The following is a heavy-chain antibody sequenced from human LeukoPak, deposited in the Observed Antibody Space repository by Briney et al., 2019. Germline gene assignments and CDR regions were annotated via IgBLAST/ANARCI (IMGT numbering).Heavy chain of an antibody. CDR2: INPNSGGT. CDR3: AREGYCSGGSCYSGNWFDP. V-gene: IGHV1-2*02. Sequence: GASVNVSFKASGYTFTGYYMHWVRQAPGQGLAWMGWINPNSGGTNYAQKFQGRVTMTRDPSISTAYMELSRLRSDDTAVYYCAREGYCSGGSCYSGNWFDPWGQGTLVTLSA. CDR1: GYTFTGYY. J-gene: IGHJ5*02. D-gene: IGHD2-15*01.